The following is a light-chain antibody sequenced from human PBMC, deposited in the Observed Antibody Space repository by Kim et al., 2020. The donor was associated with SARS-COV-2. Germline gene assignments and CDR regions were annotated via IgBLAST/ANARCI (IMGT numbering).Light chain of an antibody. CDR3: QAWDVNTWV. CDR1: KLGNKY. J-gene: IGLJ3*02. V-gene: IGLV3-1*01. Sequence: SVSPGQTANLTCSGDKLGNKYACWYQQKPGQSPVVLIYQDNRRPSGIPERFSGSNSGNRATLTISATQAMDEADYYCQAWDVNTWVFGGGTQLTVL. CDR2: QDN.